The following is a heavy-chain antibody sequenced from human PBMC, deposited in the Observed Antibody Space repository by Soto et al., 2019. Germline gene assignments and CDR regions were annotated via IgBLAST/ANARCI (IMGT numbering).Heavy chain of an antibody. J-gene: IGHJ5*02. CDR1: GGSISSYY. V-gene: IGHV4-59*01. Sequence: SETLSLTCTVSGGSISSYYWSWIRQPPGKGLEWIGYIYYSGSTNYNPSLKSRVTISVDTSKNQFSLKLSSVTAADTAMYYCARLSNWFDPWGQGTQVTVPS. CDR3: ARLSNWFDP. CDR2: IYYSGST.